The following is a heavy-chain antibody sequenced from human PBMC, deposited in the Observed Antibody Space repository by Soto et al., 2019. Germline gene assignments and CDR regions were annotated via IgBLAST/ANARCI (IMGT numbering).Heavy chain of an antibody. Sequence: PGGSLRLSCAASGFTFSSYTMHWVRQAPGKGLERVPLILSDGSNKYYADSVRGRFTISRDNSKDTLYLQLNGLRAEDTSMYYCARDNGYNYVHPLAYWGQGTLVTVSS. J-gene: IGHJ4*02. V-gene: IGHV3-30-3*01. CDR3: ARDNGYNYVHPLAY. CDR2: ILSDGSNK. CDR1: GFTFSSYT. D-gene: IGHD5-18*01.